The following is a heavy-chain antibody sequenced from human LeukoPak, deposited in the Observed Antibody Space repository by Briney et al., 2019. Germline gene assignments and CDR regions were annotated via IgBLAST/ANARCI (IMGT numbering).Heavy chain of an antibody. CDR2: IIPIFGTA. V-gene: IGHV1-69*01. CDR1: GGTFSSYA. CDR3: ARDHGSSWYVNWFDP. D-gene: IGHD6-13*01. Sequence: SVKVSCKASGGTFSSYAISWVRQAPGQGLEWMGGIIPIFGTANYAQKFQGRVTITADESTSTAYMELWSLRSDDTAVYYCARDHGSSWYVNWFDPWGQGTLVTVSS. J-gene: IGHJ5*02.